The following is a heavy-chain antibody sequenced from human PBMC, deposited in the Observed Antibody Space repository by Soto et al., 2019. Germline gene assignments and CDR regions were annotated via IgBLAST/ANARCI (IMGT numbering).Heavy chain of an antibody. CDR3: APLSVSLSGPYGIHV. Sequence: SETLSLTCTVSGGSISSTFYYWVWIRQPPGKGLEWIGSIYYSGSTSYNPSHNPSLKSRLTMSVDTSNNQFSLKLSSVTAADSAVYYCAPLSVSLSGPYGIHVWGQGTTVTVSS. CDR1: GGSISSTFYY. D-gene: IGHD2-15*01. CDR2: IYYSGST. J-gene: IGHJ6*02. V-gene: IGHV4-39*01.